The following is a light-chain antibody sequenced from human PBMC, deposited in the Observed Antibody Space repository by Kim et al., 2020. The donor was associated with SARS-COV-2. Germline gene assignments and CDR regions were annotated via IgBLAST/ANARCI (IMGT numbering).Light chain of an antibody. V-gene: IGLV2-14*01. CDR1: SSDVGGYDY. Sequence: QSALTQPASVSGSPGQSITISCAGTSSDVGGYDYVSWYQQHPGKAPKLMIYDVTKRPSGVSDRFSGSKSGNTASLTISGLQAADEVDYYCSSFTSSSTWVFGGGTRVTVL. CDR3: SSFTSSSTWV. J-gene: IGLJ3*02. CDR2: DVT.